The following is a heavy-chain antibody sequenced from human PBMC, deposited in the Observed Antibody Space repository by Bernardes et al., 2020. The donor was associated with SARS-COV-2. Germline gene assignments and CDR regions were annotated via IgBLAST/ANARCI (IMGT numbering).Heavy chain of an antibody. CDR1: GFTFNTYG. CDR3: AREGRDYGSGSYDAFDI. CDR2: IWYAGSTK. D-gene: IGHD3-10*01. J-gene: IGHJ3*02. Sequence: GGSLRLFCAASGFTFNTYGMHWVCRPPGKGLERVAVIWYAGSTKYYADSVKGRFTISRDNSKNTMYLQMNGLRAEDTAVYYCAREGRDYGSGSYDAFDIWGQGTMVTVSS. V-gene: IGHV3-33*01.